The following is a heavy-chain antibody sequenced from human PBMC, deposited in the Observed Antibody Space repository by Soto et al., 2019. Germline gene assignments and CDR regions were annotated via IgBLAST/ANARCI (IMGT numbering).Heavy chain of an antibody. CDR2: ITNSGLAT. V-gene: IGHV3-23*01. CDR1: GFTFSSCA. D-gene: IGHD6-13*01. CDR3: AKDQAAAPWYPIDY. Sequence: HPGGSLRLSCAASGFTFSSCAMSWVRRAPGKGLEWVSAITNSGLATFYADSVQGRFTISRDNSKNTLFLQMNSLRAEDTAVYYCAKDQAAAPWYPIDYWGQGTLVTVSS. J-gene: IGHJ4*02.